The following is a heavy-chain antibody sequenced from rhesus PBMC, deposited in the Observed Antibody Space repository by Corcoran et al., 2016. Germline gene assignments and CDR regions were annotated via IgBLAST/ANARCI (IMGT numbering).Heavy chain of an antibody. CDR1: GFTFSTSW. CDR3: TRIISASGLDY. V-gene: IGHV3-16*02. D-gene: IGHD6-31*01. J-gene: IGHJ4*01. Sequence: EVQLVESGGGLVQPGGSRRFSCAASGFTFSTSWMRWVRQAPGTGLDWVGRIKKKADGGTAAYAESVKGRFTISRDDSENTLYLQMTSLKTEDTAVYYCTRIISASGLDYWGQGVLVTVSS. CDR2: IKKKADGGTA.